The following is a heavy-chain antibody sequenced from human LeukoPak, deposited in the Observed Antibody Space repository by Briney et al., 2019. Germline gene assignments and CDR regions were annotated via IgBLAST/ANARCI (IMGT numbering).Heavy chain of an antibody. D-gene: IGHD2-21*01. V-gene: IGHV1-2*02. CDR2: SNLNSGGT. Sequence: GASVKVSCKASVYTFTGYYLHWVRQAPGPGLEWMGWSNLNSGGTNYAQKFQGRVTMTRDKSISTAYMELSRLRSDDTAVYYCARFLWRAGGFDYWGQGTLVTVSS. CDR1: VYTFTGYY. J-gene: IGHJ4*02. CDR3: ARFLWRAGGFDY.